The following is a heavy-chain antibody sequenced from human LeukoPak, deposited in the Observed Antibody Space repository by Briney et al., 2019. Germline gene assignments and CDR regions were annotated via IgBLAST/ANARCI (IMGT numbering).Heavy chain of an antibody. V-gene: IGHV3-48*03. Sequence: GGSLRLSCAASGFTFSSYAMSWVRQAPGKGLEWIAYIHSRGRTTYYADSVKGRFIISRDNAKNSVFLQMNSLSVEDTAVYYCARDSPIAYGVPGEASSDYWGQGTRVIISS. J-gene: IGHJ4*02. CDR3: ARDSPIAYGVPGEASSDY. D-gene: IGHD4-17*01. CDR1: GFTFSSYA. CDR2: IHSRGRTT.